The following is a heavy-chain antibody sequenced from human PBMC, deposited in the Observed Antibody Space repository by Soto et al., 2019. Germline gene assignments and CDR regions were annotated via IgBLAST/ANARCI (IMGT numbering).Heavy chain of an antibody. V-gene: IGHV1-18*01. CDR2: ISAYNGNT. CDR1: GYTFTSYG. J-gene: IGHJ4*02. D-gene: IGHD3-9*01. Sequence: ASVKVSCKASGYTFTSYGISCVRQAPGQGLEWMGWISAYNGNTNYAQKLQGRVTMTTDTSTSTAYMELRSLRSDDTAVYYCARDRGIGIRYFDWLFHFDYWGQGTLVTVSS. CDR3: ARDRGIGIRYFDWLFHFDY.